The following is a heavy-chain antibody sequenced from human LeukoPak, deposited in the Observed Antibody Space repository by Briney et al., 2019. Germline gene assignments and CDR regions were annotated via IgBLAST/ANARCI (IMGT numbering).Heavy chain of an antibody. CDR3: ARDYSSSLNDAFDI. CDR2: IYYSGST. J-gene: IGHJ3*02. Sequence: SETLSLTCAVSGGSISSGGYSWSWIRQPPGKGLEWIGSIYYSGSTYYNPSLKSRVTISVDTSKNQFSLKLSSVTAADTAVYYCARDYSSSLNDAFDIWGQGTMVTVSS. CDR1: GGSISSGGYS. V-gene: IGHV4-39*07. D-gene: IGHD6-6*01.